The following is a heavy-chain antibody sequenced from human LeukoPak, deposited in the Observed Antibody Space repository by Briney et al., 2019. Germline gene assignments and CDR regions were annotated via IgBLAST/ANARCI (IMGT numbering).Heavy chain of an antibody. V-gene: IGHV3-23*01. D-gene: IGHD6-19*01. CDR2: ISGSGGST. J-gene: IGHJ4*02. CDR1: GFTFSSYA. Sequence: PGGSLRLSCAASGFTFSSYAMSWVRQAPGKGREWVSAISGSGGSTYYADSVKGRFTISGDNSKNTLYLQMNSLRAEDTAVYYCAKAGALAVAGNFDYWGQGTLVTVSS. CDR3: AKAGALAVAGNFDY.